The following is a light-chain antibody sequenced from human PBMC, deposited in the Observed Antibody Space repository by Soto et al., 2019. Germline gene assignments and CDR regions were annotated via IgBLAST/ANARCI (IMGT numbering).Light chain of an antibody. Sequence: EIVLTQSPGTLSLSPGERATLSCRASRSVPNNYVAWYQRKPGQAPRLLIYGASSRATDIPRRFSGTGSGTDFSLTITRLEPEDFAVYYCHLYGSSPPTFGLGTKVEI. J-gene: IGKJ1*01. CDR3: HLYGSSPPT. V-gene: IGKV3-20*01. CDR1: RSVPNNY. CDR2: GAS.